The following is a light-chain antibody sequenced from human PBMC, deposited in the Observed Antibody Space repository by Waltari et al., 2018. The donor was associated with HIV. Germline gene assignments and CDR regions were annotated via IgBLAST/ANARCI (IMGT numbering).Light chain of an antibody. J-gene: IGLJ2*01. CDR3: QAWNSSTEV. CDR2: QDD. Sequence: SDELTQPPSVSVSPGQTASITCSGDKLGDKYVCWYQQKPGQPPVVVIYQDDKRPSGIPERFSGSNSGNTATLTITGTQAMDEADYYCQAWNSSTEVFGGGTKLTV. V-gene: IGLV3-1*01. CDR1: KLGDKY.